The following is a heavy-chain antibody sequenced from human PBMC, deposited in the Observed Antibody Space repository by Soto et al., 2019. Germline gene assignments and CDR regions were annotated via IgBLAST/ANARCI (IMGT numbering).Heavy chain of an antibody. Sequence: SGPTLVNPTETLTLTCTVSGLSLRNAKLGXSWIRQPPGKALEWLAHIFSNDDKSYSTSLDRRLTISKDTSKSQVVLTMTNLDPVDSGTYYCALIKDCSRTDCFLAPFDPWGQGTLVTVSS. V-gene: IGHV2-26*01. CDR1: GLSLRNAKLG. CDR2: IFSNDDK. J-gene: IGHJ5*02. CDR3: ALIKDCSRTDCFLAPFDP. D-gene: IGHD2-2*01.